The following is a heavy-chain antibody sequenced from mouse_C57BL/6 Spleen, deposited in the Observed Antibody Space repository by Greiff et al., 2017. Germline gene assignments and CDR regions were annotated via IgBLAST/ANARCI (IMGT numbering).Heavy chain of an antibody. V-gene: IGHV1-47*01. D-gene: IGHD2-3*01. J-gene: IGHJ4*01. Sequence: QVQLQQPGAELVKPGASVKMSCKASGYTFTTYSITWMKQNHGKSLEWIGNFHPYNDDTKYNEKFKGKATLTVETSSSTVYLELSRLTSDDSAVYYCARPGCDGAMDYWGQGTSVTVST. CDR3: ARPGCDGAMDY. CDR2: FHPYNDDT. CDR1: GYTFTTYS.